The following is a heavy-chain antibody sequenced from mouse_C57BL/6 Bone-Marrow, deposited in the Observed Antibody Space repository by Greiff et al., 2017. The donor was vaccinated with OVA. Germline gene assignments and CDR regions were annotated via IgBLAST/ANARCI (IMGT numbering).Heavy chain of an antibody. CDR2: IHPNSGST. D-gene: IGHD1-1*01. CDR1: GYTFTSYW. J-gene: IGHJ2*01. V-gene: IGHV1-64*01. Sequence: VQLKQPGAELVKPGASVKLSCKASGYTFTSYWMHWVKQRPGQGLEWIGMIHPNSGSTNYNEKFKSKATLTVDKSSSTAYMQLSSLTSEDSAVYYCARSPYYYGSSSDYWGQGTTLTVSS. CDR3: ARSPYYYGSSSDY.